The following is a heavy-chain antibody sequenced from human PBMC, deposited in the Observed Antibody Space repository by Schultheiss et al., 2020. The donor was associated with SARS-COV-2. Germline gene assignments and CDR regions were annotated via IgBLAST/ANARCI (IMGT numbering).Heavy chain of an antibody. D-gene: IGHD2-21*02. CDR2: IYHSGTT. J-gene: IGHJ4*02. Sequence: SQTLSLTCSVSGGSISSYYWSWIRQPPGKGLEWIGYIYHSGTTSYNPSLKSRVTMSVDTSKNEFSLKLTSVTAADTAVYYCARDNCVGDCYAFDYWGQGTLVTVSS. CDR3: ARDNCVGDCYAFDY. CDR1: GGSISSYY. V-gene: IGHV4-59*12.